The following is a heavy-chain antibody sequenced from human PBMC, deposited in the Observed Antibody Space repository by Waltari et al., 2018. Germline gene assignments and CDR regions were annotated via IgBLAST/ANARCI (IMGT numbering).Heavy chain of an antibody. CDR2: INQDGGET. CDR3: ARDRGWNTRDY. CDR1: GFTFRGNW. V-gene: IGHV3-7*04. Sequence: EVQLVESGGGLVQPGGSLRLSLAASGFTFRGNWIAWVRQAPGRGLEWVANINQDGGETYYVDSVRGRFTISRDNARNSLYLQMDSLRDEDTALYYCARDRGWNTRDYWGQGTLVTVSS. D-gene: IGHD6-19*01. J-gene: IGHJ4*02.